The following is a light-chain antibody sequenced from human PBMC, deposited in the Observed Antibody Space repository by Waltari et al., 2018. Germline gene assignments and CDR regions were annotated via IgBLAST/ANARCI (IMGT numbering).Light chain of an antibody. J-gene: IGLJ1*01. CDR1: TSDVGSYPL. CDR2: EVS. V-gene: IGLV2-23*02. CDR3: CSYAGNSIYV. Sequence: QSALTQPASVSGSPGQSITISCTGTTSDVGSYPLVPCYQHHPGKAPKPLIFEVSERPSGVSNRFSGSKSGNTASLTISGLQAEDEADYHCCSYAGNSIYVFGTGTRVTVL.